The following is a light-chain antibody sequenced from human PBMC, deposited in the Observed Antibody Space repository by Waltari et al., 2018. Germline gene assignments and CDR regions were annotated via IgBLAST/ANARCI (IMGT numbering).Light chain of an antibody. Sequence: QLVLTQSPSASASLGASVNLTCTLSSGHSNNAIPWHQQQPEKGPRYLMRVNSDGSHNKGDGIPDRFSGSSSGAERYLTISSLQSEDEADYYCQTWGTGIGVFGGGTKLTVL. J-gene: IGLJ3*02. CDR1: SGHSNNA. CDR2: VNSDGSH. V-gene: IGLV4-69*02. CDR3: QTWGTGIGV.